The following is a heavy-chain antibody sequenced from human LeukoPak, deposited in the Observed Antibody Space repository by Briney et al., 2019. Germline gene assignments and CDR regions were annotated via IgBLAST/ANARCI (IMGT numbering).Heavy chain of an antibody. J-gene: IGHJ4*02. CDR2: IKQDGSEK. D-gene: IGHD6-13*01. Sequence: PGGSLRLSCAASGFTFSSYWMSWVRQAPGKGLEWVANIKQDGSEKYYVDSVKGRFTISRDNAKNSLYLQMNSLRAEDTAVYYCARWPWYYSSSWYDYYFDYWGQGTLVTVSS. V-gene: IGHV3-7*01. CDR3: ARWPWYYSSSWYDYYFDY. CDR1: GFTFSSYW.